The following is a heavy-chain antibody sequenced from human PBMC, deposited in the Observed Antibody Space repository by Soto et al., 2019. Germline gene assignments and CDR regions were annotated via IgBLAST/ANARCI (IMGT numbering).Heavy chain of an antibody. CDR2: IWYDGSNK. V-gene: IGHV3-33*01. CDR1: GFTFSSYG. J-gene: IGHJ6*02. D-gene: IGHD2-2*02. CDR3: ARDSYHCSSTSCYTGGYYYGMDV. Sequence: PGGSLRLSCAASGFTFSSYGMHWVRQAPGKGLEWVAVIWYDGSNKYYADSVKGRFTISRDNSKNTLYLQMNSLRAEDTAVYYCARDSYHCSSTSCYTGGYYYGMDVWGQGTTVTVSS.